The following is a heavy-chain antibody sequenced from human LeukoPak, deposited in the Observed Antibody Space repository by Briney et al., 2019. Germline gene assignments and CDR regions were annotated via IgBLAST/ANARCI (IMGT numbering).Heavy chain of an antibody. V-gene: IGHV3-21*01. D-gene: IGHD5-18*01. J-gene: IGHJ4*02. CDR2: ISATSGYI. CDR1: GFSFSRYS. CDR3: ARENGYSYGYEVDC. Sequence: PGWSLRLSCAASGFSFSRYSMNWVRQVPGKGLEWVSSISATSGYIYYADSVKGRFTISRDNAKNSLYLQMNSLRAEDTALYYCARENGYSYGYEVDCWGRGTLVTVSS.